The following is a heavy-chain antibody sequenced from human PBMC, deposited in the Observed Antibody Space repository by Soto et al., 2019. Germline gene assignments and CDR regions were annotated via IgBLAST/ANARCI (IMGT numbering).Heavy chain of an antibody. V-gene: IGHV6-1*01. J-gene: IGHJ6*02. D-gene: IGHD2-2*01. CDR3: ARESCSSTSCYVRRYYHYYYYGMDV. CDR1: GDSVSSNSAA. Sequence: PSQTLSLTCAISGDSVSSNSAAWNWIRQSPSRGLEWLGRTYYRSKWYNDYAVSVKSRITINPDTSKNQFSLQLNSVTPEDTAVYYCARESCSSTSCYVRRYYHYYYYGMDVWGQGTTVTVSS. CDR2: TYYRSKWYN.